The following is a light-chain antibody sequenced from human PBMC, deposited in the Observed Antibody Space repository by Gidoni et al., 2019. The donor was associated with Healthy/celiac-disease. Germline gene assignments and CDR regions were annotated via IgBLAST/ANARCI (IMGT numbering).Light chain of an antibody. CDR3: QQSYSTPG. J-gene: IGKJ5*01. V-gene: IGKV1-39*01. Sequence: DLHMPQSPSSLSASVGDRVTLTCRASQSISSYFNWYQQKPGKAPKLLIYAASRLQSGVPPRFSGSGSGTGITLTISSLQPEDVATYYCQQSYSTPGFGQGTRLEIK. CDR2: AAS. CDR1: QSISSY.